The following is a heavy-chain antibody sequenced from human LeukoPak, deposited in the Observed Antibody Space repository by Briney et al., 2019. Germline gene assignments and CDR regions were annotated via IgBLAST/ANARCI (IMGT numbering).Heavy chain of an antibody. D-gene: IGHD3-22*01. V-gene: IGHV4-59*08. Sequence: SETLSLTCTVSGGSISSYYWSWIRQPPGKGLEWIGYIYYSGSTNYNPSLKSRVTISVDTSKNQFSLKLGSVTAADTAVYYCARHSGGRDSSGEYWYFDLWGRGTLVTVSS. J-gene: IGHJ2*01. CDR2: IYYSGST. CDR3: ARHSGGRDSSGEYWYFDL. CDR1: GGSISSYY.